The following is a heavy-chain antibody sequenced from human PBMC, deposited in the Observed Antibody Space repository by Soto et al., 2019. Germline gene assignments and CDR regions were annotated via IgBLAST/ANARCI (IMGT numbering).Heavy chain of an antibody. J-gene: IGHJ5*02. CDR3: GREPLFGGFCYDHWLDP. D-gene: IGHD2-15*01. Sequence: QVQLVQSGAEVKKPGASVRVSCRTSGYTFTSYAIHWVRQAPGQGLEWMAWSNIGNGNTKYSQKFQGRVTVSRDTSASTASMELSSLRSEDTAVSYCGREPLFGGFCYDHWLDPWGQGTRVTVSS. V-gene: IGHV1-3*04. CDR1: GYTFTSYA. CDR2: SNIGNGNT.